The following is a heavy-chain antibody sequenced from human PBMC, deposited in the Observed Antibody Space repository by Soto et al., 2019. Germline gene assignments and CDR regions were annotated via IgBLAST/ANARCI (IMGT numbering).Heavy chain of an antibody. CDR2: INAENGKT. CDR1: GNTFNTSA. J-gene: IGHJ5*02. CDR3: ATAGSGWYVLAS. Sequence: QVQLVQSGAEVKKPGASVNISCRASGNTFNTSALHWVRQAPGQRLQWLGWINAENGKTRYSQNFQGRVTITRETSASTAYLELSSLRSEDTALYYCATAGSGWYVLASWGQVTLVTVSS. V-gene: IGHV1-3*01. D-gene: IGHD6-19*01.